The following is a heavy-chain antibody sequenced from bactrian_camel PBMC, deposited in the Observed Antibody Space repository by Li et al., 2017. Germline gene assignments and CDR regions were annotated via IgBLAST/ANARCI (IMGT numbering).Heavy chain of an antibody. Sequence: DVQLVESGGDSVQPGGSLRLSCVASGFPFSANHMSWVRQPPGKKLEWVSSITASGTTSYSNSVRARFTISRDNAKNTVYLQMNSLKPEDTAVYYCATRDCSGGYCYSFGAGYWGQGTQVTVS. CDR1: GFPFSANH. V-gene: IGHV3S40*01. J-gene: IGHJ6*01. CDR3: ATRDCSGGYCYSFGAGY. CDR2: ITASGTT. D-gene: IGHD2*01.